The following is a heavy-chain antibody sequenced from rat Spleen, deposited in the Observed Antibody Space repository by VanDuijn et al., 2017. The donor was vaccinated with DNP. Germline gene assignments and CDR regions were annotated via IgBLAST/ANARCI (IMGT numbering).Heavy chain of an antibody. V-gene: IGHV5-20*01. CDR2: IGSDGYAP. Sequence: EVQLVESGGGLVQPGRSLKLSCAASGFTFSDYYMAWVRQAPTKGLEWVAYIGSDGYAPYYGDSVKGRFTISRDNAKSTLYLQMDSLRSEDTATYYCTTHFLTTVPDYWGQGVMVTVSS. CDR3: TTHFLTTVPDY. J-gene: IGHJ2*01. D-gene: IGHD1-3*01. CDR1: GFTFSDYY.